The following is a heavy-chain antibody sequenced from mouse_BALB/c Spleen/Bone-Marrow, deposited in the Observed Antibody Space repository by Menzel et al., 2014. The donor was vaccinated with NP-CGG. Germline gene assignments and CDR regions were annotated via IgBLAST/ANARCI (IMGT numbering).Heavy chain of an antibody. CDR2: INPYTDGT. V-gene: IGHV1-14*01. D-gene: IGHD2-5*01. Sequence: LVESGPELVKPGASVKMSCKASGYTFTTYVMHWVKRKPGQGLEWIGYINPYTDGTKFNEKFKGKATLTSDKSSSTASMEISSITSEDSAVYFCARGYSNYTVYCYFDFWGAGTPATVSS. J-gene: IGHJ1*01. CDR1: GYTFTTYV. CDR3: ARGYSNYTVYCYFDF.